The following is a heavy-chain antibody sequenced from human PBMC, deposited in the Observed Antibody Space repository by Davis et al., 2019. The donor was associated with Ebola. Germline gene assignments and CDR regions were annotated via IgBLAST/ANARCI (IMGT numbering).Heavy chain of an antibody. J-gene: IGHJ2*01. CDR3: AKGPTVTTHWYFDL. V-gene: IGHV3-23*01. Sequence: PGGSLRLSCAASGFSFSSYPMSWVRQAPGKGLEWVSGIRGSGGHTYYADSVKGRFSISRDSSKNTLYLQMNSLRAEDTAVYYCAKGPTVTTHWYFDLWGRGTLVTVSS. D-gene: IGHD4-17*01. CDR1: GFSFSSYP. CDR2: IRGSGGHT.